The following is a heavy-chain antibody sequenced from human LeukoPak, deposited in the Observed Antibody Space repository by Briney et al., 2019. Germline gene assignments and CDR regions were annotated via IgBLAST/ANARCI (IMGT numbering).Heavy chain of an antibody. D-gene: IGHD3-9*01. V-gene: IGHV3-23*01. CDR2: ITGGGSGI. CDR3: AKWGDYDVLTGYYVSHY. CDR1: GFTFSNYA. Sequence: PGRSLRLSCAASGFTFSNYAMSWVRQAPGKGLEWVSAITGGGSGIYYADSMKSRFTISRDNSKNTLYLQINSLRAEDTAVYYCAKWGDYDVLTGYYVSHYWGQGTLVTVSS. J-gene: IGHJ4*02.